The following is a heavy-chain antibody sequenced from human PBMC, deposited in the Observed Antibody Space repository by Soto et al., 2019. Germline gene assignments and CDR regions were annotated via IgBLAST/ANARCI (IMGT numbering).Heavy chain of an antibody. V-gene: IGHV3-23*01. CDR1: GFIFTTYA. CDR2: IDSSGDST. J-gene: IGHJ3*02. D-gene: IGHD4-17*01. CDR3: AHPRGYGVFDAVDI. Sequence: PGGSLRLSCATSGFIFTTYAMNWVRQAPGKGLEWVSAIDSSGDSTFYAESVRGRFTISRDNSFNTLYLHMRSLRPEDTAVYYCAHPRGYGVFDAVDIWGQGTMVTVSS.